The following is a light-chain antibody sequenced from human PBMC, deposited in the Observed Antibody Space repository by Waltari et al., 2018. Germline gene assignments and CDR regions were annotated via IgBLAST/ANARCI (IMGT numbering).Light chain of an antibody. CDR2: DAS. Sequence: VLTQSPAPLSLSPGERSTLSCRASQDVVTYLAWYQQGPGQAPRLLIYDASTRATGIPARFSGSGSGTDFTLTIDSLDPEDSAVYFCQQRSNWPPTFGQGTRLEIK. CDR3: QQRSNWPPT. V-gene: IGKV3-11*01. CDR1: QDVVTY. J-gene: IGKJ5*01.